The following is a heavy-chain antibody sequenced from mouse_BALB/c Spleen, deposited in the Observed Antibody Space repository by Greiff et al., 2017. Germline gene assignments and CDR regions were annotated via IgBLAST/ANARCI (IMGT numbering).Heavy chain of an antibody. D-gene: IGHD2-4*01. CDR2: ISTYYGNT. J-gene: IGHJ4*01. CDR3: ARSGITTGYYAMDY. Sequence: QVQLKQSGPELVRPGVSVKISCKGSGYTFTDYAMHWVKQSHAKSLEWIGVISTYYGNTNYNQKFKGKATMTVDKSSSTAYMELARLTSEDSAIYYCARSGITTGYYAMDYWGQGTSVTVSS. CDR1: GYTFTDYA. V-gene: IGHV1-67*01.